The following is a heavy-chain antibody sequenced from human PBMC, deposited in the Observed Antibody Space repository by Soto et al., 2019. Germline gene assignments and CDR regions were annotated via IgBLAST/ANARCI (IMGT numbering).Heavy chain of an antibody. Sequence: GGSLRLSCAASDFTFSDSAVHWVRQAPGKGLEWIGRVRNKANGYATAFVVSVQGRFTISTDDSKSTAYLQLNSLKTEDTAVYYCTRFLDVGYPRGLDIWGQGTMVTVSS. D-gene: IGHD3-3*01. CDR1: DFTFSDSA. CDR3: TRFLDVGYPRGLDI. CDR2: VRNKANGYAT. V-gene: IGHV3-73*01. J-gene: IGHJ3*02.